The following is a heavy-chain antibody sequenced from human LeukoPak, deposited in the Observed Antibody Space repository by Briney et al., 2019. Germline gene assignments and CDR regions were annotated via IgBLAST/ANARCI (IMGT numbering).Heavy chain of an antibody. D-gene: IGHD4-23*01. CDR1: GDTVSRNNPA. Sequence: SQTLSLTCVITGDTVSRNNPAWNWIRQSPSRGLEWLGRTYFKSKWYNEYAVSVKSRVTINPDTSKNQFSLQLTSVTPEDTGVYYCAREATVGLDYWGQGTLVTVSS. V-gene: IGHV6-1*01. CDR3: AREATVGLDY. J-gene: IGHJ4*02. CDR2: TYFKSKWYN.